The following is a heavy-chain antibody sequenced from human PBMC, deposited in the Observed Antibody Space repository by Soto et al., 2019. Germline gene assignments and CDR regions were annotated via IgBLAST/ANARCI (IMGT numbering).Heavy chain of an antibody. Sequence: EVQLLESGGGLVQPGGSLRLSCAASGFTFSSYAMSWVRQAPGKGLEWVSAISGSGGSTYYADSVKGRFTISRDNSKNTLYLQMNSLRAEDTAVYYCAKGREGIPEIGYDAFDIWGQGTMVTVSS. V-gene: IGHV3-23*01. CDR2: ISGSGGST. J-gene: IGHJ3*02. CDR1: GFTFSSYA. CDR3: AKGREGIPEIGYDAFDI. D-gene: IGHD6-13*01.